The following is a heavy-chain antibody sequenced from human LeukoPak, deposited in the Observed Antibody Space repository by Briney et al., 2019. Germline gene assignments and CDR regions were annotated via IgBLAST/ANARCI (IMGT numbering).Heavy chain of an antibody. D-gene: IGHD6-13*01. V-gene: IGHV4-59*01. CDR1: GGSISSYY. CDR3: ARGRYSSSWQSTQYYFDY. J-gene: IGHJ4*02. CDR2: IYYSGST. Sequence: SETLSLTCTVSGGSISSYYWSWIRQPPGKGLEWIGYIYYSGSTNYNPSLKSRVTISVDTSKNQFSLKLSSVTAADTAVYYCARGRYSSSWQSTQYYFDYWGQGTLVTVSS.